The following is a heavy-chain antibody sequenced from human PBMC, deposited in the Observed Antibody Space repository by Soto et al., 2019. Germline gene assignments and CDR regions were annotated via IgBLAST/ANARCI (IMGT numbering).Heavy chain of an antibody. J-gene: IGHJ5*02. Sequence: QVQLQESGPGLVKPSQTLSLTCTVSGGSISSGGYYWSWIRQHPGKGLEWIGYIYYSGSTYYNPSPKSRVTISVDTSKNQFSLKLSSVTAADTAVYYCARVHVAAAGQGGWFDPWGQGTLVTVSS. CDR1: GGSISSGGYY. CDR2: IYYSGST. D-gene: IGHD6-13*01. CDR3: ARVHVAAAGQGGWFDP. V-gene: IGHV4-31*03.